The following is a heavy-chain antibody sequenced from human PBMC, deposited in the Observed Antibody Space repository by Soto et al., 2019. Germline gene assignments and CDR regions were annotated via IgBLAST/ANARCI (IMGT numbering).Heavy chain of an antibody. J-gene: IGHJ4*02. D-gene: IGHD6-19*01. CDR1: GGSISSYY. Sequence: SETLSLTCTVSGGSISSYYWSWIRQPPGKGLEWIGSIYYSGSTYYNPSLKSRVTISVDTSKNQFSLKLSSVTAADTAVYYCARYGTSSGWCFDYWGQGTLVTVSS. CDR2: IYYSGST. CDR3: ARYGTSSGWCFDY. V-gene: IGHV4-59*05.